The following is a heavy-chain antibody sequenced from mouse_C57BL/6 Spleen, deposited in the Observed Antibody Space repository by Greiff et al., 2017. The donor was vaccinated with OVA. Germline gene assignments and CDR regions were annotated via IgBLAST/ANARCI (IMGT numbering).Heavy chain of an antibody. Sequence: VKLVESGPGLVAPSQCLSITCTVSGFSFTSYGVDWVRQPPGKGLEWLGVIWGGGSTNYKSALMSRLSNSKVNSTSQVFLKMNSLQTDDTAMYCCAVQGFADWGQVTLVTVSA. J-gene: IGHJ3*01. V-gene: IGHV2-9*01. CDR2: IWGGGST. CDR3: AVQGFAD. CDR1: GFSFTSYG.